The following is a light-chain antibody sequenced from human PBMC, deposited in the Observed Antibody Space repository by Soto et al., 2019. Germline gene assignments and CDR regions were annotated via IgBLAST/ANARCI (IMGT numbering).Light chain of an antibody. CDR3: QQYGSSLTIT. Sequence: EIVLTQSARTLSLSPGERATLSSGASRSVSSSYLAWYQQKPGQAPRLLIYGVSSRAAGIPDRFSGSGSRTALTITISRLEPEDFAVYYCQQYGSSLTITFGQGTRRRL. V-gene: IGKV3-20*01. CDR2: GVS. J-gene: IGKJ5*01. CDR1: RSVSSSY.